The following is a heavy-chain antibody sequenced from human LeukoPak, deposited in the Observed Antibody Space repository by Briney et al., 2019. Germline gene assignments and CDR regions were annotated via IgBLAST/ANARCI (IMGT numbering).Heavy chain of an antibody. CDR3: ARDFRGTYSFDY. D-gene: IGHD1-26*01. V-gene: IGHV3-21*01. CDR1: VFTFSTYS. J-gene: IGHJ4*02. CDR2: ISSSGSDI. Sequence: GGSLRLSCAASVFTFSTYSMNWVRQAPGKGLEWVSSISSSGSDIYDADSLKGRFTVSRDNAKNSLYLQMNSLRAEDTAVYYCARDFRGTYSFDYWGQGTLVTVSS.